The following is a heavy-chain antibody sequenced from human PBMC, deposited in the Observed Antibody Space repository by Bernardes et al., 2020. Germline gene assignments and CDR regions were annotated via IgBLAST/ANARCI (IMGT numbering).Heavy chain of an antibody. CDR1: GVSITSTTYY. J-gene: IGHJ6*02. CDR3: ARNDGEEVLVPASTPFGEDTYYYQYHGMDV. D-gene: IGHD4-17*01. CDR2: VFYTGGT. V-gene: IGHV4-39*01. Sequence: SETLSLTCTVSGVSITSTTYYWAWIRQPPGGGLEWLGSVFYTGGTSYNPSLSSRVTISIHTYKNQFFLRLTSVTAADTAVYYCARNDGEEVLVPASTPFGEDTYYYQYHGMDVWGQGTTVTVSS.